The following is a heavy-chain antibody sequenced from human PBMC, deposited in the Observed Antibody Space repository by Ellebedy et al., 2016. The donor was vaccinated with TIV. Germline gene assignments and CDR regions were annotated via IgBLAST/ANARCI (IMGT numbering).Heavy chain of an antibody. CDR3: ARERYFGSGSHRPFDY. CDR2: ISISSSFT. V-gene: IGHV3-21*01. Sequence: GESLKISXAASGFTFSSHSMNWVRQAPGKGLEWVSSISISSSFTYYADSMKGRFTISRANAKNSLFLQMNSLRADDTAVYYCARERYFGSGSHRPFDYWGQGTLVTVSS. CDR1: GFTFSSHS. J-gene: IGHJ4*02. D-gene: IGHD3-10*01.